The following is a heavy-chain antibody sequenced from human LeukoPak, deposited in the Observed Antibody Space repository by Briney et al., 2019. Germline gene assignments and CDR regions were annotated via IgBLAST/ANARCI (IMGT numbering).Heavy chain of an antibody. CDR1: GFTFSSYA. V-gene: IGHV3-9*03. D-gene: IGHD6-19*01. CDR3: AKGAVAGTSGNWFDP. CDR2: ISWNSGNI. Sequence: GGSLRLSCAASGFTFSSYAMHWVRQAPGKGLEWVSGISWNSGNIDYADSVKGRFTISRDNAKNSLYLQMNSLRAEDMALYYCAKGAVAGTSGNWFDPWGQGTLVTVSS. J-gene: IGHJ5*02.